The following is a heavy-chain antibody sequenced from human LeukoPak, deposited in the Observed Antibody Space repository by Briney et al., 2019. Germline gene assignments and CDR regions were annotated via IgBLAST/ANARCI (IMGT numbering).Heavy chain of an antibody. CDR1: GFTFSSCG. J-gene: IGHJ4*02. CDR3: AKELGDPDY. CDR2: ISYDGSNK. V-gene: IGHV3-30*18. Sequence: PGGSLRLSCAASGFTFSSCGMHWVRQAPGKGLEWVAVISYDGSNKYYAESVKGRFTISRDNSKNTVYLQMNSLRAEDTAVYYCAKELGDPDYWGQGTLVTVSS. D-gene: IGHD1-26*01.